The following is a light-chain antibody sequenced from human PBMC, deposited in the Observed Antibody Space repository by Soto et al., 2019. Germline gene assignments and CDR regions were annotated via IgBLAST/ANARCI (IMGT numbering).Light chain of an antibody. J-gene: IGKJ5*01. CDR1: HDISSY. Sequence: IELTQSPSFLSSFVGDRVTITWRASHDISSYLTWYQQKPGKAPTVLIYAASTLQGGVPSRFRGSGSGTEFTLTISSLKSEDFASYYCQQHKDYPLTFGRGTRLEIK. CDR2: AAS. CDR3: QQHKDYPLT. V-gene: IGKV1-9*01.